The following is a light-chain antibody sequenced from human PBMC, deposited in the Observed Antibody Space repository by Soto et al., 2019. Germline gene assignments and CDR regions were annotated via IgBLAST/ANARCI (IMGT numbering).Light chain of an antibody. CDR1: QSVSTW. Sequence: DIQMTQSPSTVSASVGDRVTITCRASQSVSTWLAWYQQKPGKAPKLLIYDVSSLESGVPARFSGSGSGTEFTLTISNLQPDDFASYYCQQYSTYWTFGQGTKVDIK. J-gene: IGKJ1*01. CDR3: QQYSTYWT. CDR2: DVS. V-gene: IGKV1-5*01.